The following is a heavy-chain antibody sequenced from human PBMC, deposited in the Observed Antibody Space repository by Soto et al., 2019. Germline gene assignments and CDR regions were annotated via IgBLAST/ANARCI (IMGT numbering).Heavy chain of an antibody. CDR1: GYTFTSYG. V-gene: IGHV1-18*01. J-gene: IGHJ4*02. CDR2: ISAYNGNT. D-gene: IGHD5-18*01. CDR3: ARDSARQLWLDY. Sequence: ASVKVSCKASGYTFTSYGISWVRQAPGQGLEWMGWISAYNGNTNYAQKFQGRVTMTRDTSISTAYMELSRLRSDDTAVYYCARDSARQLWLDYWGQGTLVTVSS.